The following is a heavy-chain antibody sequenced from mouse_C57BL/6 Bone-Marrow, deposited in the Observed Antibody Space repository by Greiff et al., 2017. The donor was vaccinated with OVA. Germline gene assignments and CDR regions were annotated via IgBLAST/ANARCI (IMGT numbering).Heavy chain of an antibody. J-gene: IGHJ2*01. D-gene: IGHD2-1*01. CDR3: ARRGNSYFDY. V-gene: IGHV1-26*01. CDR2: INPNNGGT. Sequence: EVQLQQSGPELVKPGASVKISCKASGYTFTDYYMNWVTQSHGKSLEWIGDINPNNGGTSYNQKFKGKATLTVDKSSSTAYMELRSLTSEDSAVYYCARRGNSYFDYWGQGTTLTVSS. CDR1: GYTFTDYY.